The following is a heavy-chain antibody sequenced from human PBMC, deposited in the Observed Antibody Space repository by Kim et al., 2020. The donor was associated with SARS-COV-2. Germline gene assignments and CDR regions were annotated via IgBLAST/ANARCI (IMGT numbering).Heavy chain of an antibody. CDR2: VSGDGGTK. CDR1: GFTFSSYT. J-gene: IGHJ4*02. V-gene: IGHV3-30*03. D-gene: IGHD2-15*01. Sequence: GSLRLSCAASGFTFSSYTIHWVRQAPGKGLEWVAVVSGDGGTKYYADSVKGRFTISRDNSRNTLYLQMKSLRAEDTAVYYCARGEGYCSGGTCYRYFDYWGQGTLVTVSS. CDR3: ARGEGYCSGGTCYRYFDY.